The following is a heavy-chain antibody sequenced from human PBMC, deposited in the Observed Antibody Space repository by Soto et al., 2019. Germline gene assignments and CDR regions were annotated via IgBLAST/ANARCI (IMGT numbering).Heavy chain of an antibody. D-gene: IGHD1-26*01. CDR1: GFTFSSYS. CDR3: ARDRKGSYSALNSPTDY. J-gene: IGHJ4*02. CDR2: ISSSSSYI. V-gene: IGHV3-21*01. Sequence: EVQLVESGGGLVKPGGSLRLSCAASGFTFSSYSMNWVRQAQGKGLEWVSSISSSSSYIYYADSVKGRFTISRYNAKNALYLQMNSLRAEDTAVYYCARDRKGSYSALNSPTDYWGQGTLVTVSS.